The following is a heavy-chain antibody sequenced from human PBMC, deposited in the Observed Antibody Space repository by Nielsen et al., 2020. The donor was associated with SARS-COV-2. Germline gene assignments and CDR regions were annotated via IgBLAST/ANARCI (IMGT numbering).Heavy chain of an antibody. J-gene: IGHJ3*02. D-gene: IGHD3-10*01. V-gene: IGHV4-34*01. CDR1: GGSFSGYY. Sequence: SETLSLTCAVYGGSFSGYYWSWIRQPPGKGLEWIGEINHSGSTNYNPSLKSRVTISVDTSKNQFSLKLSSVTAADTAVYYCARKYYYGSGSYYNRGNDAFDIWGQGTMVTVSS. CDR2: INHSGST. CDR3: ARKYYYGSGSYYNRGNDAFDI.